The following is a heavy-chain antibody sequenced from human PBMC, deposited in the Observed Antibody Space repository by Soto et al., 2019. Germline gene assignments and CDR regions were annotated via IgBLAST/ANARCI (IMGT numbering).Heavy chain of an antibody. J-gene: IGHJ5*02. D-gene: IGHD5-18*01. CDR1: GRSVHRGSHY. V-gene: IGHV4-61*01. CDR2: IYYSGNT. CDR3: ARIPVDTSMIYWLDP. Sequence: PSETLSLTCTLSGRSVHRGSHYWSWVPHPPGKGLEWIGYIYYSGNTNYNPSLKSRVIISVDTSKNLFSLKLTSVTAADTAVYYCARIPVDTSMIYWLDPWGQGTLVTVSS.